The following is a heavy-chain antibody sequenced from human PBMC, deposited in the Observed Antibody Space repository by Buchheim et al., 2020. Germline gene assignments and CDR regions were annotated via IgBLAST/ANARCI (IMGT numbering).Heavy chain of an antibody. Sequence: QLQLQESGPGLVKPSETLSLTCTVSGASIITSDYWGWIRQPPGKGLEWIGSVSYTGSTYHNTSLKSRVTMSVDTSKNQFSLEVASVTAADTAVFYCARQTWMTSLVDWHFSLWGRGAL. CDR1: GASIITSDY. V-gene: IGHV4-39*01. D-gene: IGHD5-12*01. CDR3: ARQTWMTSLVDWHFSL. CDR2: VSYTGST. J-gene: IGHJ2*01.